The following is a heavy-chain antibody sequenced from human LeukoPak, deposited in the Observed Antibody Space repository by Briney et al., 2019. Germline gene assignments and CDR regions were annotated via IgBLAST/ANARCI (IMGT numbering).Heavy chain of an antibody. CDR1: GASFSANY. Sequence: SETLSLTCAVYGASFSANYWIWIRQPPGKGLEWIAEINYSGTITYKPSLKSRLTISADTSKNQFSLKLYSVTAADTAVYYCARDPRWLTPDCTSTSCYENYFDPWGQGTLVTVSS. J-gene: IGHJ5*02. CDR3: ARDPRWLTPDCTSTSCYENYFDP. D-gene: IGHD2-2*01. V-gene: IGHV4-34*01. CDR2: INYSGTI.